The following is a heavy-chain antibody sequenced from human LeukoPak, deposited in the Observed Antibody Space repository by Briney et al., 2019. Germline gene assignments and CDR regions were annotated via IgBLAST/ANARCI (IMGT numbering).Heavy chain of an antibody. V-gene: IGHV3-23*01. CDR3: AKPRAVGVNAFFDY. Sequence: GGSLRLSCAASGFTFSSYAMSWVRQAPGKGLEWVSAISGSGGSTYYADSVKGRFTIARDNSKNTLYLQMNSLRAEDTAVYYCAKPRAVGVNAFFDYWGQGTLVTVSS. J-gene: IGHJ4*02. CDR2: ISGSGGST. CDR1: GFTFSSYA.